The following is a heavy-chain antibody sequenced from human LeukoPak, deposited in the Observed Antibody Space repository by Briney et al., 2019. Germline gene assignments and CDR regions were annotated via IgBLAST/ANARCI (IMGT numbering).Heavy chain of an antibody. CDR3: ARLWDHYDILTGPNPFDY. D-gene: IGHD3-9*01. CDR1: GGSFSGYY. J-gene: IGHJ4*02. Sequence: SETLSLTCAVYGGSFSGYYWSWIRQPPGKGLEWIGEINHSGSTNYNPSLKSRVTISVDTSKNQFSLKLNSVTAADTVVYYCARLWDHYDILTGPNPFDYWGQGTLVTVSS. CDR2: INHSGST. V-gene: IGHV4-34*01.